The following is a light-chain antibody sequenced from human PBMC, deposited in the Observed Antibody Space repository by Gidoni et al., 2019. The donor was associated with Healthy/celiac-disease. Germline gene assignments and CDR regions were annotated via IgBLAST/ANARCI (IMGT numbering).Light chain of an antibody. CDR1: RSVLYSSNNKNY. J-gene: IGKJ1*01. CDR2: WAS. V-gene: IGKV4-1*01. Sequence: GSLGERATINCKSSRSVLYSSNNKNYLVWYQQKPGQPPKLLIYWASTRESGVPDRFSGSGSGTDFTLTIASLQAEDVAVYYCQQYYSPPWTFGQGTKVEVK. CDR3: QQYYSPPWT.